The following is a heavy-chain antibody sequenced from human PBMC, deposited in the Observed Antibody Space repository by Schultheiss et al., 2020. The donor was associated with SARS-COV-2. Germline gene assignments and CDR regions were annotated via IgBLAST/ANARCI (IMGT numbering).Heavy chain of an antibody. V-gene: IGHV2-5*02. CDR3: ARKTCGVVVPGARNYGLDV. CDR1: GFSLRTSGVG. D-gene: IGHD2-2*01. J-gene: IGHJ6*02. CDR2: IYWDDDK. Sequence: SGPTLVKPTQTLTLTCTFSGFSLRTSGVGVAWIRQPPGKALEWLALIYWDDDKRYSPSLKSRLTLTKDTSKNQVVLTMTNMDPVDTATYYCARKTCGVVVPGARNYGLDVWGQGTTVTVSS.